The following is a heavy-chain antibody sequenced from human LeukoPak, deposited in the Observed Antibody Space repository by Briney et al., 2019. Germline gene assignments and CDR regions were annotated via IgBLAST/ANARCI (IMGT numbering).Heavy chain of an antibody. CDR1: GYSFTSYW. V-gene: IGHV5-51*01. CDR2: MYPGDSDT. CDR3: ARRSYYYDSSGHPQAFDI. Sequence: PGESLMISCKCSGYSFTSYWIGWGRQMPGKGLEWMGIMYPGDSDTRYSPSFRGQVTISADKSISTAYLQWSSLKASDTAMYYCARRSYYYDSSGHPQAFDIWGQGTMVTVSS. D-gene: IGHD3-22*01. J-gene: IGHJ3*02.